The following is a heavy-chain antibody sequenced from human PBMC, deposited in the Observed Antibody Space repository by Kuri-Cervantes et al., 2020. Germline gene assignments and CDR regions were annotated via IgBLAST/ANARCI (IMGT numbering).Heavy chain of an antibody. J-gene: IGHJ1*01. CDR3: ARGNDSSGYYPEYFQH. V-gene: IGHV3-48*01. CDR2: ISSSSSTI. D-gene: IGHD3-22*01. CDR1: GFTFSSYS. Sequence: GGSLRLSCAASGFTFSSYSMNWVRQAPGKGLEWVSYISSSSSTIYYADSVKGRFTISRGNSKNTLYLQMNSLRAEDTAVYYCARGNDSSGYYPEYFQHWGQGTLVTVSS.